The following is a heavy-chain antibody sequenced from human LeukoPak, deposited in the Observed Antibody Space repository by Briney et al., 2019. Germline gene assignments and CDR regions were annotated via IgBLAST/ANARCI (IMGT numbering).Heavy chain of an antibody. CDR3: ARLGGNWNSPGRDY. CDR1: GGYINGYS. Sequence: PSETLSLTCSVSGGYINGYSWTWIRQPPGMRLEWVGHISYTGTTNYNPSLTTRVAISVGTSKNQFSLKLTSVTAADTGMYFCARLGGNWNSPGRDYWGQGTLVTVSS. CDR2: ISYTGTT. D-gene: IGHD3-10*01. J-gene: IGHJ4*02. V-gene: IGHV4-59*08.